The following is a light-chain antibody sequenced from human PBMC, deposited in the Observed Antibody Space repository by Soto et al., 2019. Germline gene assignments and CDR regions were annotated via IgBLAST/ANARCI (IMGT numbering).Light chain of an antibody. CDR3: QQYNSYSWT. J-gene: IGKJ1*01. Sequence: DIQMTQSPSTLSASVGDRVTITCRASQSISNWLAWYQQKPGKAPKVLIYDASSLQSGVPSRFSGSGSGTEFTLTISSLQPDDFATYYCQQYNSYSWTFGQGTK. CDR2: DAS. CDR1: QSISNW. V-gene: IGKV1-5*01.